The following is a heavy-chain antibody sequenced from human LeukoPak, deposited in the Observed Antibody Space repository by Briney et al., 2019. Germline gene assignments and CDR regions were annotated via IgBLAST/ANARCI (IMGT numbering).Heavy chain of an antibody. J-gene: IGHJ6*03. CDR2: ISAYNGNT. CDR3: ARDLAWEQQLGHYYYYYMDV. Sequence: ASVKVSCKASGYTFTSNGISWVRQAPGQGLEWMGWISAYNGNTNYAQKLQGRVTMTTDTSTSTAYMELRSLRSDDTAVYYCARDLAWEQQLGHYYYYYMDVWGKGTTVTVSS. V-gene: IGHV1-18*01. D-gene: IGHD6-13*01. CDR1: GYTFTSNG.